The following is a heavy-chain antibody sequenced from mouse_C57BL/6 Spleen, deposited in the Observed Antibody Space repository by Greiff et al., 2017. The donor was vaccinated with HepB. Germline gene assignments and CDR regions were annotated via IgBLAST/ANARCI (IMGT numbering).Heavy chain of an antibody. CDR3: ARGYYGSSYTWVAY. CDR2: ISYDGSN. CDR1: GYSITSGYY. V-gene: IGHV3-6*01. Sequence: DVKLQESGPGLVKPSQSLSLTCSVTGYSITSGYYWNWIRQFPGNKLEWMGYISYDGSNNYNPSLKNRISITRDTSKNQFFLKLNSVTTEDTATYYCARGYYGSSYTWVAYWGQGTLVTVSA. D-gene: IGHD1-1*01. J-gene: IGHJ3*01.